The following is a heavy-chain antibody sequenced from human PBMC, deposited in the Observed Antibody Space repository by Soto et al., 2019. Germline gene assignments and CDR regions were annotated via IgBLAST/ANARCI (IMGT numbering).Heavy chain of an antibody. CDR2: INHSGST. Sequence: QSQTLSLTCAVYGGSFSGYYWSWIRQPPGKGLEWIGEINHSGSTNYNPSLKSRVTISVDTSKNQFSLKLSSVTAADTAVYYCARANHDSSGYLHYFDYWGQGTLVTVSS. J-gene: IGHJ4*02. CDR1: GGSFSGYY. CDR3: ARANHDSSGYLHYFDY. D-gene: IGHD3-22*01. V-gene: IGHV4-34*01.